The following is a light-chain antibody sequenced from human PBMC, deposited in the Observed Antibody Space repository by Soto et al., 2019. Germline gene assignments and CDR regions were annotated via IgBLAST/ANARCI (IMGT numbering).Light chain of an antibody. V-gene: IGKV2-30*01. J-gene: IGKJ1*01. CDR1: HSLVYSDGNTY. CDR2: QVS. Sequence: DAVMTQSPLSLSVTLGQPASISCRSSHSLVYSDGNTYLNWFQQRPGQSPRRLIYQVSKRDSGVSDRFSGSGSSTDFTLKISRVEAEDVGVYYCMQSLQTWTFGQGTKVEIK. CDR3: MQSLQTWT.